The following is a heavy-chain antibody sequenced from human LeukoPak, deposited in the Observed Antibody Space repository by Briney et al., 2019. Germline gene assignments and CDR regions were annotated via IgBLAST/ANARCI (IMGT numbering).Heavy chain of an antibody. Sequence: ASVKVSCKVSGYTLTELSMHWVRQAPGKGLEWMGGFDPEDGETIYVQKFQGRVTMTEDTSTDTAYMELSSLRSEDTAVYYCATAPPYGDYYYYGMDVWGQGTTVTVSS. CDR2: FDPEDGET. J-gene: IGHJ6*02. CDR3: ATAPPYGDYYYYGMDV. D-gene: IGHD4-17*01. V-gene: IGHV1-24*01. CDR1: GYTLTELS.